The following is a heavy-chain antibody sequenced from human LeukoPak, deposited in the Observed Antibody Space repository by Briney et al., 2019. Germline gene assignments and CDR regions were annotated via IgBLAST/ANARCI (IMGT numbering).Heavy chain of an antibody. V-gene: IGHV4-59*01. CDR3: ARSQSSGKTAAGDAYYFYHGMDV. CDR2: RYYSGST. CDR1: VGSIRNYY. D-gene: IGHD6-13*01. Sequence: SETLSLTCTVSVGSIRNYYWTWIRQPPGKGLEWIGYRYYSGSTNYNPSLQSRVSMSIGTSTNQFSLNLSSVTAADTALYYCARSQSSGKTAAGDAYYFYHGMDVWGLGTTVTVS. J-gene: IGHJ6*02.